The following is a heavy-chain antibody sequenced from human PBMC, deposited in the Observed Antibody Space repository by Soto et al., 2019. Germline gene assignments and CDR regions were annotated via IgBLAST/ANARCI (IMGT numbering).Heavy chain of an antibody. CDR2: INPSGGST. Sequence: ASVKVSCKASGYTFTSYYMHWVRQAPGQGLEWMGIINPSGGSTSYAQKFQGRVTMTRDTSTSTVYMELSSLRSEDTAVYYCDRAILGYCSGGSCYSEFYTWFDPWGQGTLVTVSS. CDR3: DRAILGYCSGGSCYSEFYTWFDP. CDR1: GYTFTSYY. J-gene: IGHJ5*02. D-gene: IGHD2-15*01. V-gene: IGHV1-46*03.